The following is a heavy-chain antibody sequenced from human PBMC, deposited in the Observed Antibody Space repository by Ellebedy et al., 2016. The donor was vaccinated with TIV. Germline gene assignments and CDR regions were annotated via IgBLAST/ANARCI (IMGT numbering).Heavy chain of an antibody. Sequence: ASVKVSXXASGYTFTSYHMHWVRQAPGQGLEWMGIINPSGGSTRYVQKFQGRVTMTRDTSTGTVYMDLSSLRSEDTAVYYCARDRGKGAVVVVAPMFPTANYFYGMDVWGQGTTVTVS. J-gene: IGHJ6*02. V-gene: IGHV1-46*01. CDR1: GYTFTSYH. D-gene: IGHD2-15*01. CDR2: INPSGGST. CDR3: ARDRGKGAVVVVAPMFPTANYFYGMDV.